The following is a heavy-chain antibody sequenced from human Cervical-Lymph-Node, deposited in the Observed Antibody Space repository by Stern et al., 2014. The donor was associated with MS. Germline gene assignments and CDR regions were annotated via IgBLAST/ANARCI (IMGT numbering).Heavy chain of an antibody. V-gene: IGHV4-31*03. CDR1: GGSISSGGYY. CDR3: ARSSIAAAGTESLFDY. D-gene: IGHD6-13*01. J-gene: IGHJ4*02. CDR2: IYYSGST. Sequence: DQLVESGPGLVKPSQTLSLTCTVSGGSISSGGYYWSWIRQHPGKGLEWIGYIYYSGSTYYNPSLKSRVTISVDTSKNQFSLKLSSVTAADTAVYYCARSSIAAAGTESLFDYWGQGTLVTVSS.